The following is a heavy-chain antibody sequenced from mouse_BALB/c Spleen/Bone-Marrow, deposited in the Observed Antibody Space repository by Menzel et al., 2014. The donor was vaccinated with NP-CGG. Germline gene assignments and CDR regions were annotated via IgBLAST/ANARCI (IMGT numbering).Heavy chain of an antibody. V-gene: IGHV1-14*01. J-gene: IGHJ3*01. CDR2: VNPYNDGT. CDR1: GYSFTSYV. D-gene: IGHD2-14*01. Sequence: EVKLVESGPELVKPGASVKMSCKASGYSFTSYVIQWVKQKPGQGLEWIGYVNPYNDGTNYNEKFKGKATLTSDKSSSTAYMELSSLTSEDSAVYYCARWYYRYYGVWFAYWGQGTLVTVSS. CDR3: ARWYYRYYGVWFAY.